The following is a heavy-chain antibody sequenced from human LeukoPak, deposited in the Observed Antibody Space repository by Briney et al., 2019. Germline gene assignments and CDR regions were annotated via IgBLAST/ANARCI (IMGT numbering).Heavy chain of an antibody. CDR3: AKDIASQYYYDTSGIGY. Sequence: GRSLRLSCAASGFTFADYAMHWVRQAPGKGLEWVSGISWNSGTIGYADSVKGRFNISRDNAKNSLYWQMNSLRAEDTALYYCAKDIASQYYYDTSGIGYWGKGNLVSVS. V-gene: IGHV3-9*01. J-gene: IGHJ4*02. CDR1: GFTFADYA. CDR2: ISWNSGTI. D-gene: IGHD3-22*01.